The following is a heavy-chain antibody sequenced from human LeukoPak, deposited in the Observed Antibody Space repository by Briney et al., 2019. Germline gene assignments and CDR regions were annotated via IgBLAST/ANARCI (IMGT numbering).Heavy chain of an antibody. J-gene: IGHJ3*02. V-gene: IGHV3-7*01. Sequence: QSGGSLRLSCAASGFTFSSYWMSWVRQAPGKELEWVANIKQDGSEKYYVDSVKGRFTISRDNAKNSLYLQMNSLRAEDTAVYYCAREGPRYCSSTSCYDAFDIWGQGTMVTVSS. CDR1: GFTFSSYW. CDR2: IKQDGSEK. CDR3: AREGPRYCSSTSCYDAFDI. D-gene: IGHD2-2*01.